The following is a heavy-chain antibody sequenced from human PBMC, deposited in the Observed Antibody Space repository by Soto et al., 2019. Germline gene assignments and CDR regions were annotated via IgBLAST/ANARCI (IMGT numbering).Heavy chain of an antibody. D-gene: IGHD6-19*01. CDR2: IYYSGST. CDR1: GGSISSSSYY. J-gene: IGHJ4*02. V-gene: IGHV4-39*01. Sequence: QLQLQESGPGLVKPSETLSLTCTVSGGSISSSSYYWGWIRQPPGKGLEWIGSIYYSGSTYYNPSLKSRVTISVDTSKNQFSLKLSSVTAADTAVYYCASKNRGWYVDYWGQGTLVTVSS. CDR3: ASKNRGWYVDY.